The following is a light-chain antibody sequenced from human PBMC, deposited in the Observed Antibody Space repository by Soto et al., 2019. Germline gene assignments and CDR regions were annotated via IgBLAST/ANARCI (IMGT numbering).Light chain of an antibody. CDR1: QTISNY. J-gene: IGKJ1*01. V-gene: IGKV1-39*01. CDR2: AAS. Sequence: DIQMTQSPSSLSASVGVRVTIACRASQTISNYLNWYQQKPGKAPQLLIYAASSLQSGVPSRFSGCGSGTDFTLTISSLEPEDVATYYCQQSYGTPWTFGQGTKVEIK. CDR3: QQSYGTPWT.